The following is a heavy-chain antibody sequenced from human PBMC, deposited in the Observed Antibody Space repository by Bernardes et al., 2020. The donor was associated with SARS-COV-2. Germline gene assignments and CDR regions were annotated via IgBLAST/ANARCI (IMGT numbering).Heavy chain of an antibody. CDR2: ISITAATI. V-gene: IGHV3-48*01. CDR3: TNDYYSTGKLHYWF. D-gene: IGHD3-10*01. J-gene: IGHJ2*01. CDR1: GLPFSNYS. Sequence: GGSLRLSCAASGLPFSNYSMNWVRQAPGKGLEWVSYISITAATIFYADSVQGRFTISRDNAKDLLYLQLNSLRAEDTAIYYCTNDYYSTGKLHYWF.